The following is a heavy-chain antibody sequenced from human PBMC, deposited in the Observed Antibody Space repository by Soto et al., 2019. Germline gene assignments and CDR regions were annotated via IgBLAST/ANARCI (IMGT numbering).Heavy chain of an antibody. CDR2: INPNSGGT. CDR1: GYPFTGYY. Sequence: ASVKVSCKASGYPFTGYYMHWVRQAPGQGLEWMGWINPNSGGTNYAQKFQGRVTMTRDTSISTAYMELSRLRSDDTAVYYCARDLVVPAAIQYYYGMDVWGQGTTVTVSS. D-gene: IGHD2-2*02. CDR3: ARDLVVPAAIQYYYGMDV. V-gene: IGHV1-2*02. J-gene: IGHJ6*02.